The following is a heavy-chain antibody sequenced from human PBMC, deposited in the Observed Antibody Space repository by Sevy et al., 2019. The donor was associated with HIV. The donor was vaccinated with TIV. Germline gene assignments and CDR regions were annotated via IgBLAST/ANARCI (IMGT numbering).Heavy chain of an antibody. V-gene: IGHV3-30-3*01. Sequence: GGSLRLSCAASGFTFSNYAMHWVRQAPGKGLEWVSVISSDGSNKYYADSLNGRFSISRDNPKNTVYLQRNSVRAEDTAGYYCAGDPWWSVNTYGNESWGQGTLVTVSS. CDR1: GFTFSNYA. D-gene: IGHD2-8*01. CDR3: AGDPWWSVNTYGNES. J-gene: IGHJ4*02. CDR2: ISSDGSNK.